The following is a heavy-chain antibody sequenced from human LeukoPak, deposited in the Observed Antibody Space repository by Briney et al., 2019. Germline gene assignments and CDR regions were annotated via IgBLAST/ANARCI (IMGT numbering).Heavy chain of an antibody. CDR1: GGTFSSYA. CDR3: ARDYYSSSWWNAFDI. CDR2: IIPIFGTA. Sequence: ASVKVSCKASGGTFSSYAISWERQAPGQGLEWVGGIIPIFGTANYAQKFQGRVTITTDESTSTDYMELSSLRSEDTAVYYCARDYYSSSWWNAFDIWGQGTMVTVSS. D-gene: IGHD6-13*01. V-gene: IGHV1-69*05. J-gene: IGHJ3*02.